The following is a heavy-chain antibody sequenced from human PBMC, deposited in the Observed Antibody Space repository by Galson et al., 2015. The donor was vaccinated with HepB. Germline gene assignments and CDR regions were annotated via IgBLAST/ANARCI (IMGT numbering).Heavy chain of an antibody. J-gene: IGHJ4*02. Sequence: SVKVSCKASGYTFTNYHIHWVRQAPGQGLEWMGIINPGGSTIVYAQRIQGRVTMTRDTSTTTVYMELNSLRSEDTAVYYCARDLAEKYVLMTYGKWGQGTLVTVSS. CDR2: INPGGSTI. CDR3: ARDLAEKYVLMTYGK. D-gene: IGHD2-8*01. CDR1: GYTFTNYH. V-gene: IGHV1-46*03.